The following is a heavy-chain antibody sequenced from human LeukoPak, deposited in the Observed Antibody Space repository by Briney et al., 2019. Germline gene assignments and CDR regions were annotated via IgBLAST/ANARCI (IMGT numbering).Heavy chain of an antibody. D-gene: IGHD2-21*01. CDR3: ARVSYQAFDI. CDR1: GYTFTRYH. CDR2: VNPSDGGT. V-gene: IGHV1-46*01. Sequence: ASAKVSCKASGYTFTRYHMHWVRQAPGQGLEWMGIVNPSDGGTGYAQKFQGRVTMTRDTSTSTVYMELSSLRSEDTAVYYCARVSYQAFDIWGQGTMVTVSS. J-gene: IGHJ3*02.